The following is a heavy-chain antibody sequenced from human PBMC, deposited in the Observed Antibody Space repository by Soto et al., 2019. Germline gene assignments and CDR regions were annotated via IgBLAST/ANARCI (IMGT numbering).Heavy chain of an antibody. J-gene: IGHJ1*01. CDR1: GGSISSYY. Sequence: SETLSLTCTVSGGSISSYYWSWIRQPPGKGLEWIGYIYYSGSTNYNPSLKSRVTISVDTSKNQFSLKLSSVTAADTAVYYCARLSRDIVVVPAAIQHWGQGTLVTVS. D-gene: IGHD2-2*01. V-gene: IGHV4-59*08. CDR3: ARLSRDIVVVPAAIQH. CDR2: IYYSGST.